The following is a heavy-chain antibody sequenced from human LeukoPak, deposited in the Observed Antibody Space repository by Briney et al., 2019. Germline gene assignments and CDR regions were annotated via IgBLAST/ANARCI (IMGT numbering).Heavy chain of an antibody. Sequence: GGSLRLSCAASGFTFSIYTISCVRQAPGKGLEWVSGISGSSSHTMDADSVRGRFTISRYNTRNTLYLHMNSLRAEDTALYYCAKEHYYSNAAPELRFDSWGQGTLVTVSS. V-gene: IGHV3-23*01. CDR3: AKEHYYSNAAPELRFDS. D-gene: IGHD3-10*01. J-gene: IGHJ4*02. CDR2: ISGSSSHT. CDR1: GFTFSIYT.